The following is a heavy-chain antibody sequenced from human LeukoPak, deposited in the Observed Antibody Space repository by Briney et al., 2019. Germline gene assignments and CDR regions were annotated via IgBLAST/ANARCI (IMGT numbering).Heavy chain of an antibody. V-gene: IGHV1-2*02. Sequence: ASVKVSCKASGYTFTSYGISWVRQAPGQGLEWMGWINPNSGGTNYAQKFQGRVTMTRDTSISTAYMGLSRLRSDDTAVYYCARSQYCSSTSCYAFSDAFDIWGQGTMVTVSS. CDR3: ARSQYCSSTSCYAFSDAFDI. D-gene: IGHD2-2*01. J-gene: IGHJ3*02. CDR1: GYTFTSYG. CDR2: INPNSGGT.